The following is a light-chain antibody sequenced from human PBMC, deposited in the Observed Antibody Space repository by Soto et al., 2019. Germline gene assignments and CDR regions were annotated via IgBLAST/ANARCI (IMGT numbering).Light chain of an antibody. J-gene: IGLJ3*02. V-gene: IGLV2-14*01. CDR3: SSYTVSTPVV. CDR1: SSDVGGYNY. CDR2: EVS. Sequence: QSVLTQPASVSGSPGQSITISCTGTSSDVGGYNYVSWYQQDPGKAPRLMIYEVSNRPSGVSNRFSGSKSGNTASLTISGLQAEDEADYYCSSYTVSTPVVFGGGTKVTVL.